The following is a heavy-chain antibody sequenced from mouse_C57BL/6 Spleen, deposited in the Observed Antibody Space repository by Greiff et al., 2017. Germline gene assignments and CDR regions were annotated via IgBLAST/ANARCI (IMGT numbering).Heavy chain of an antibody. Sequence: QVQLQQSGAELVRPGASVKLSCKASGYTFTDYYINWVKQRPGQGLEWIARIYPGSGNTYYNEKFKGKATLTAEKSSSTAYMQLSSLTSEDSAVYFCAREGELGPFDYCGQGTTLTVSS. V-gene: IGHV1-76*01. CDR3: AREGELGPFDY. CDR2: IYPGSGNT. J-gene: IGHJ2*01. D-gene: IGHD4-1*01. CDR1: GYTFTDYY.